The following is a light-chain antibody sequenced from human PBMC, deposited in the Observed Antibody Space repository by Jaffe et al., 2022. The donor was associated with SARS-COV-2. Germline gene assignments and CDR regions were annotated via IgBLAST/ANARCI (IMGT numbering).Light chain of an antibody. CDR1: QSVLYSSNNKNY. Sequence: DIVLTQSPDSLAVSLGERATINCKSSQSVLYSSNNKNYLTWYQKKPGQPPKQLIYWASTRVSGVPDRFSGSGSGTDFTLTINSLQAEDVAVYYCQQYYSTPSITFGQGTRLEIK. CDR2: WAS. V-gene: IGKV4-1*01. J-gene: IGKJ5*01. CDR3: QQYYSTPSIT.